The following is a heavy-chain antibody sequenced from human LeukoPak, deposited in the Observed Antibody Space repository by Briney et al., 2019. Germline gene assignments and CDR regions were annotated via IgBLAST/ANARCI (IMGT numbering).Heavy chain of an antibody. J-gene: IGHJ4*02. CDR1: GYSFTTYW. CDR2: IYPGDSAT. Sequence: GESLKISCKGSGYSFTTYWIAWVRQMPGKGLEWMGIIYPGDSATRNSPSFQGQVTISADKSISAAYLQWSSLKASDTAMYYCARHPIETYYYDSSGYYHYYFDYWGQGTLVTVSS. D-gene: IGHD3-22*01. CDR3: ARHPIETYYYDSSGYYHYYFDY. V-gene: IGHV5-51*01.